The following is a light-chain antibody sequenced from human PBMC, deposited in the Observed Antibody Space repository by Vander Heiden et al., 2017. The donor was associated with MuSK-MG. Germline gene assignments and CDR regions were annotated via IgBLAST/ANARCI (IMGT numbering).Light chain of an antibody. CDR2: AAS. J-gene: IGKJ1*01. CDR3: QQNHIWLT. V-gene: IGKV3-15*01. CDR1: QSVSTN. Sequence: EVVLTQSLATLSVSPGQRATLSCWASQSVSTNLAWYQQKPGQAPRLLVYAASTRATGMPARFSGSGSGTDFTLTISSLQSEDSAVYYCQQNHIWLTFGQGTKVEVK.